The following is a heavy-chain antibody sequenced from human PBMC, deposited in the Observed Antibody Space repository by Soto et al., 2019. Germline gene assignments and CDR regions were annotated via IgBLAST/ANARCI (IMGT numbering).Heavy chain of an antibody. CDR2: IIPIYGTA. V-gene: IGHV1-69*06. Sequence: QVQLVQSGAEVKKPGSSVKVSCKASGATFTNYAISWVRQAPGQGLEWMGGIIPIYGTAHYAQKFQDRVTITADTSTSTADMELSSLRPEDTAVYYCARDLGGCSAGSCRYNWLDSWGQGTLVTVSS. D-gene: IGHD2-15*01. J-gene: IGHJ5*01. CDR3: ARDLGGCSAGSCRYNWLDS. CDR1: GATFTNYA.